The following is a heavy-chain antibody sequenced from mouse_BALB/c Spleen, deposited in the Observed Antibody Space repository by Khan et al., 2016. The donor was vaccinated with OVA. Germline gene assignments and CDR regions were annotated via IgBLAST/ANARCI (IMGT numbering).Heavy chain of an antibody. Sequence: QVQLQQSGAELARPGASVKMSCKASGYTFISYTIHWIKKRPGQGLEWIGYINPSNGYTNYNQKFKDKATLTTDKSSTTAYLQLSSLTSDDSAVYDCVRDGAYQRNGSGFAYWGQGTLVTVSA. D-gene: IGHD6-1*01. CDR2: INPSNGYT. CDR1: GYTFISYT. J-gene: IGHJ3*01. V-gene: IGHV1-4*01. CDR3: VRDGAYQRNGSGFAY.